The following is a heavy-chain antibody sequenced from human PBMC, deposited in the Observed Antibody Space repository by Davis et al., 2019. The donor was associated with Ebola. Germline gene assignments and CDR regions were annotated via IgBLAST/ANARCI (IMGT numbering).Heavy chain of an antibody. V-gene: IGHV3-21*01. Sequence: GESLKISCAASGFTFSSYSMNWVRQAPGKGLEWVSSISSSSSYIYYADSVKGRFTISRDNSKNTLYLQMNSLRAEDTAVYYCARAEGYCSSTSCYNIYYYGMDVWGQGTTVTVSS. D-gene: IGHD2-2*02. CDR3: ARAEGYCSSTSCYNIYYYGMDV. CDR2: ISSSSSYI. J-gene: IGHJ6*02. CDR1: GFTFSSYS.